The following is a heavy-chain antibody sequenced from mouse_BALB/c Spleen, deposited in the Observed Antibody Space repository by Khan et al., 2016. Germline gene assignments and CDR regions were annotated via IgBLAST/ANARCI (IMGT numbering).Heavy chain of an antibody. Sequence: QIQLVQSGPELKKPGETVKISCKASGYTFTNYGMNWVKQAPGKGLKWMGWLNTNTGEPTYAEEFKGRFAFSLETSASTAYLQINNLKNEDTATYFCAEDYYGSNWFAYRGQGTLVTVSA. J-gene: IGHJ3*01. CDR3: AEDYYGSNWFAY. CDR1: GYTFTNYG. D-gene: IGHD1-1*01. CDR2: LNTNTGEP. V-gene: IGHV9-3*02.